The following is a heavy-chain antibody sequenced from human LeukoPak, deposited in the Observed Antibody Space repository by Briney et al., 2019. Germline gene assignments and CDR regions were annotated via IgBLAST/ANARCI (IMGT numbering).Heavy chain of an antibody. CDR3: ARGYCSSTSCIRVGAFDI. D-gene: IGHD2-2*01. V-gene: IGHV4-59*11. CDR2: IYYSGST. J-gene: IGHJ3*02. CDR1: GGSISSHY. Sequence: SATLSLTCTVSGGSISSHYWSWIRQPPGKGLEWIGYIYYSGSTNYSPSLKSRVTMSVDTSRKQISLNLTSVTAADTAVYYCARGYCSSTSCIRVGAFDIWGQGTVVTVSS.